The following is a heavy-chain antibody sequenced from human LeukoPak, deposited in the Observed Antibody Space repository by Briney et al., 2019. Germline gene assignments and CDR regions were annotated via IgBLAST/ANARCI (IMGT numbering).Heavy chain of an antibody. V-gene: IGHV1-18*01. Sequence: ASVKVSCKASGYTFTSYGISWVRQAPGQGLEWMGWISAYNGNTNYAQKLHGRVTMTTDTSTSTAYMELRSLRSDDTAVYYCVVGDSSGWYSDETFFDYWGQGTLVTVSS. CDR3: VVGDSSGWYSDETFFDY. CDR2: ISAYNGNT. J-gene: IGHJ4*02. CDR1: GYTFTSYG. D-gene: IGHD6-19*01.